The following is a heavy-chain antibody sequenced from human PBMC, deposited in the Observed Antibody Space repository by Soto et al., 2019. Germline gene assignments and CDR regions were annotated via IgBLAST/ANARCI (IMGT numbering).Heavy chain of an antibody. J-gene: IGHJ4*02. CDR1: DGSVTGYC. D-gene: IGHD4-4*01. V-gene: IGHV4-59*02. Sequence: QVQLQESGPGLVKPSETLPLTCSVSDGSVTGYCRSWIRQPPGKGLEWIGCIDYNGRAHYNPSLTSRVTLSLDTSNNHFSLKLSSVTTTDTAVYYCARGPDYSKVGYWGQGTLVTVSS. CDR3: ARGPDYSKVGY. CDR2: IDYNGRA.